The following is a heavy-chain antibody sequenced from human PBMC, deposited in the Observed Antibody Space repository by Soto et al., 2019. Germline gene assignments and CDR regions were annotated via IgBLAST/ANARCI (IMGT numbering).Heavy chain of an antibody. CDR2: IYTSGST. CDR3: GRESDSSGYYSPPFDS. D-gene: IGHD3-22*01. CDR1: GGSISSYY. V-gene: IGHV4-4*07. Sequence: SETLSLTCTVSGGSISSYYWSWIRQPAGKGLEWIGRIYTSGSTNYNPSLKSRVTMSVDTSKNQFSLKLSSVTAADTAVYYCGRESDSSGYYSPPFDSWGQGTLVTVSS. J-gene: IGHJ4*02.